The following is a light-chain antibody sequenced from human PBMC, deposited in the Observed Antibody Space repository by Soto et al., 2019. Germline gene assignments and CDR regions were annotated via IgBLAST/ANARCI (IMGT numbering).Light chain of an antibody. J-gene: IGKJ1*01. CDR2: GAS. V-gene: IGKV3-20*01. CDR3: KQYGSSSWT. CDR1: QRVSSIY. Sequence: EIVLTQSPGTLSLSPGERATLSCRASQRVSSIYLAWYQHKPGQAPRLLIYGASSRATGIPDRFSGSGSGTDFTLTISRLEPEDFAVYYCKQYGSSSWTFGRGTTVELK.